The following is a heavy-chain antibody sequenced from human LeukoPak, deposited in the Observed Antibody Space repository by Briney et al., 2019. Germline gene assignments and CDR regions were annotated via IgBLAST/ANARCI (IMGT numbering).Heavy chain of an antibody. D-gene: IGHD3-22*01. CDR2: INRSGST. Sequence: SETLSLTCAVYGGSFSGYYWSWIRQPPGKGLEWIGEINRSGSTNYNPSLKSRVTISVDTSKNQFTLKLSSVTAADTAVYYCARGPHSSGYYYYYYYGMDVWGQGTTVTVSS. J-gene: IGHJ6*02. CDR1: GGSFSGYY. V-gene: IGHV4-34*01. CDR3: ARGPHSSGYYYYYYYGMDV.